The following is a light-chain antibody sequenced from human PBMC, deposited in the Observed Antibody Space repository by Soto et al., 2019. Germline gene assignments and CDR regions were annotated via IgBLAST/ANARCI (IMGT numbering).Light chain of an antibody. CDR1: QSVSSNY. CDR2: GAS. V-gene: IGKV3-20*01. Sequence: EIVLTQSPGTLSLSPGERATLSCRASQSVSSNYLAWYQQKPGQAPRLLIYGASSRATGIPDRFSGRGSGTDFTLTISGLEPEDFAVYYCQQYGSSPFTFGPGTKVDIK. CDR3: QQYGSSPFT. J-gene: IGKJ3*01.